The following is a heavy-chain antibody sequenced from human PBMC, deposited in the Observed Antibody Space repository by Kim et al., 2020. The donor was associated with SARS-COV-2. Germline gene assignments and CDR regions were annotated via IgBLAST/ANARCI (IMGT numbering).Heavy chain of an antibody. V-gene: IGHV5-51*01. CDR2: DT. D-gene: IGHD1-26*01. J-gene: IGHJ4*02. Sequence: DTSYSPSFQGQVTISADKSISTAYLQWSSLKASDTAMYYCARAGATAGDYWGQGTLVTVSS. CDR3: ARAGATAGDY.